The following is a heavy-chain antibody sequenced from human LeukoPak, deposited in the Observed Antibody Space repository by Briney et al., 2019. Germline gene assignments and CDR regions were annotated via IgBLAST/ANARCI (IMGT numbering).Heavy chain of an antibody. CDR2: IIQDESEK. CDR1: GFTFSTYW. CDR3: ARVRVSSYYGMDI. D-gene: IGHD2/OR15-2a*01. J-gene: IGHJ6*02. Sequence: GGSRRLSSAASGFTFSTYWMSWVRQAPGEGLEWVANIIQDESEKYYVHSVKGRCNISRDNAKNSLYLQMNSLRAENTAVYYCARVRVSSYYGMDIWGQGATVTVSS. V-gene: IGHV3-7*05.